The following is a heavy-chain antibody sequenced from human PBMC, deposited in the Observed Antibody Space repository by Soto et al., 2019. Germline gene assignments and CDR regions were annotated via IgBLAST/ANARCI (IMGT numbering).Heavy chain of an antibody. CDR2: IYYSGST. CDR3: ERHLNIWEQFDY. Sequence: SETLSLTCTVSGGSISSSSYYWGWIRQPPGKGLEWIGSIYYSGSTYYNPSLKSRVTISVDTSKNQFSLKLSSVTAADTAVYYCERHLNIWEQFDYWGQGTLVTVSS. CDR1: GGSISSSSYY. V-gene: IGHV4-39*01. D-gene: IGHD1-1*01. J-gene: IGHJ4*02.